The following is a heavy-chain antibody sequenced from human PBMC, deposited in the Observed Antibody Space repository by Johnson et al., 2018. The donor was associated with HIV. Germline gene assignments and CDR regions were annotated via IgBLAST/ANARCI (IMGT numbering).Heavy chain of an antibody. CDR2: ISGGGSGT. J-gene: IGHJ3*02. CDR1: GFTFDDYG. Sequence: VQLVESGGGVVRPGGSLRLSCGASGFTFDDYGMSWVRQVQGKGLQWVSTISGGGSGTYYADSVKGRFTISRENSKNMFYLQMNSLRAEDTAVYYCAKDSDKWAISGDDAFDIWGHGTMVTVSS. V-gene: IGHV3-23*04. CDR3: AKDSDKWAISGDDAFDI. D-gene: IGHD1-26*01.